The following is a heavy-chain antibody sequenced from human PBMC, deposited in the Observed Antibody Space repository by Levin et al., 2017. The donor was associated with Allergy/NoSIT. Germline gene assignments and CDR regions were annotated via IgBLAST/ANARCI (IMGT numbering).Heavy chain of an antibody. J-gene: IGHJ4*02. CDR3: TRLDY. CDR1: GFSFSTYV. V-gene: IGHV3-30*09. D-gene: IGHD6-25*01. Sequence: GGSLRLSCAASGFSFSTYVFHWVRQAPGKGLEWVAVMSDDGTTKFYADSVKGRFAISRDNSKNTVYLHMKGLRTDDSAVYYCTRLDYWGRGTLVAVSS. CDR2: MSDDGTTK.